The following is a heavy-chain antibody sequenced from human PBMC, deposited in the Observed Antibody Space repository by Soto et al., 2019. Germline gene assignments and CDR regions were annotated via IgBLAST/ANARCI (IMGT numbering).Heavy chain of an antibody. CDR2: ILPFFGTA. J-gene: IGHJ3*01. V-gene: IGHV1-69*12. CDR1: GGSFRREA. CDR3: XXXXXXXXXSDAFDV. Sequence: QVQLVQSGAEVKKPGSSVKVSCKASGGSFRREAINWVRQAPGQGPEWMGGILPFFGTADYAQKFQGRVTLTADVSTTXXXXXXXXXXXXXXXXXXXXXXXXXXXXSDAFDVWGQGTMVIVS.